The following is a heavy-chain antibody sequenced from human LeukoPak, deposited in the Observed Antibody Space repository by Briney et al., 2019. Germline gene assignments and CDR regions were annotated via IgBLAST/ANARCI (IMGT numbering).Heavy chain of an antibody. D-gene: IGHD4-17*01. Sequence: ASVKVSCKASGYTFTGYYMHWVRQAPGQGLEWMGWINPNSGGTNYAQNFQGRVTMTRDTSISTAYMEMSRLRSDDTAVYYCARLTTTVTSFDYWGQGTLVTVSS. CDR2: INPNSGGT. CDR3: ARLTTTVTSFDY. V-gene: IGHV1-2*02. J-gene: IGHJ4*02. CDR1: GYTFTGYY.